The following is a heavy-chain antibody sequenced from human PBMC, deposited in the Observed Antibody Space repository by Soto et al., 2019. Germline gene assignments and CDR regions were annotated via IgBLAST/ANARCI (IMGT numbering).Heavy chain of an antibody. CDR2: IYWDDDK. D-gene: IGHD3-22*01. J-gene: IGHJ6*02. Sequence: QITLKESGPTLVKPTQTLTLTCTLSGFSLSTSGGGVGWIRQTPEKALEWLALIYWDDDKRYSPALKSRLTITNDTSNTQIVVTMTNKDPIDEDTYYYACYVYESSDYSKWDYGMDVWGQGTTVTVSS. CDR1: GFSLSTSGGG. CDR3: ACYVYESSDYSKWDYGMDV. V-gene: IGHV2-5*02.